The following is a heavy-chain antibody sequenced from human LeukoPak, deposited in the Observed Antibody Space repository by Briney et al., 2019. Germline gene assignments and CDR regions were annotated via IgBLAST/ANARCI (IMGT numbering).Heavy chain of an antibody. CDR2: IHHSGST. CDR3: ARSSPAYDGSGFPLAGAPATFDS. Sequence: SQTLSLTCSVSGGSISSGDYFWSWIRQPPGKGLERIGYIHHSGSTYYNPSLKSRVVASVDTSKDQFSLNLTSVTAADTAVYFCARSSPAYDGSGFPLAGAPATFDSWGQGTLVTVSS. D-gene: IGHD3-22*01. CDR1: GGSISSGDYF. V-gene: IGHV4-30-4*01. J-gene: IGHJ4*02.